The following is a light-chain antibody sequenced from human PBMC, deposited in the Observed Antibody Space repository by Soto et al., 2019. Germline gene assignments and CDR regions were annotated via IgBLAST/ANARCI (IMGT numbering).Light chain of an antibody. CDR3: QQRSNWPIT. J-gene: IGKJ5*01. V-gene: IGKV3-11*01. CDR1: QSVSSY. CDR2: DAS. Sequence: IVLTQSPATLSLSPGERATLSCRASQSVSSYLAWYQQKPGQAPRLISYDASNRATGIPARFSGSGSGTDFTLTISSLEPEDFEVYYCQQRSNWPITFGQGTRLEIK.